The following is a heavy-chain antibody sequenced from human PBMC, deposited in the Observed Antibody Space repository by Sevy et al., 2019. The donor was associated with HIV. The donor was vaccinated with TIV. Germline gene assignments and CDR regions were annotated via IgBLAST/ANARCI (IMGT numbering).Heavy chain of an antibody. CDR2: LSFGCGEI. CDR3: AREGGTKPHDY. D-gene: IGHD2-8*01. V-gene: IGHV3-23*01. CDR1: GFTFSKYS. J-gene: IGHJ4*02. Sequence: GGSLRLSCAASGFTFSKYSMSWVRQPPGKGLGWVSTLSFGCGEINYADSVKGRFTISRDNSKSSVYLQMNNLRPEDTAVYYCAREGGTKPHDYWGQGTLVTVSS.